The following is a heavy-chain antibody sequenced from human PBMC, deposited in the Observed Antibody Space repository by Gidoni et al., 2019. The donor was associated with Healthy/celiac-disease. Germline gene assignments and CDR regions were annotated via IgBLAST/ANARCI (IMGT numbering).Heavy chain of an antibody. V-gene: IGHV4-4*02. D-gene: IGHD3-22*01. CDR1: GGSISSNNW. CDR2: IYHSGST. J-gene: IGHJ3*02. Sequence: QVQLQESGPGLVKPSGTLSLTCAVSGGSISSNNWWSWVRQPPGKGLEWIGEIYHSGSTNYNPSLKSRVTISVDKSKNQFSLKLSSVTAADTAVYYCASPAYYYDSSGYYSDAFDIWGQGTMVTVSS. CDR3: ASPAYYYDSSGYYSDAFDI.